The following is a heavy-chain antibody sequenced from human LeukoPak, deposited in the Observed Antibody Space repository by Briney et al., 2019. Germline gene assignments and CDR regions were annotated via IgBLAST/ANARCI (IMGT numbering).Heavy chain of an antibody. D-gene: IGHD6-19*01. CDR2: IYYSGST. Sequence: SETLSLTCTVSGGSISSYYWSWIRQPPGKGPEWIGYIYYSGSTNYNPSLKSRVTISVDTSKNQFSLKLSSVTAADTAVYYCARVVAVAGKNYFDYWGQGTLVTVSS. CDR3: ARVVAVAGKNYFDY. V-gene: IGHV4-59*01. CDR1: GGSISSYY. J-gene: IGHJ4*02.